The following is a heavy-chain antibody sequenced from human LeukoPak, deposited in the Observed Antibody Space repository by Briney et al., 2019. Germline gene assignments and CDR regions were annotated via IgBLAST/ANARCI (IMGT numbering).Heavy chain of an antibody. CDR2: ISWNSGSI. CDR3: ASRRGYGYVGYYYMDV. V-gene: IGHV3-9*01. Sequence: GGSLRLSCAASGFTFDDYAMHWVRQAPGKGLEWVSGISWNSGSIGYADSVKGRFTISRDNAKNSLYLQMNSLRAEDTAVYYCASRRGYGYVGYYYMDVWGKGTTVTVSS. CDR1: GFTFDDYA. J-gene: IGHJ6*03. D-gene: IGHD3-3*01.